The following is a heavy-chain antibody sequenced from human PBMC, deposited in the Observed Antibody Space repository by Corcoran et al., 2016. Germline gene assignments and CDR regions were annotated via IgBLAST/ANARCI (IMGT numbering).Heavy chain of an antibody. CDR2: IRSKAYGGTT. D-gene: IGHD3-22*01. CDR1: GFTFGDYA. CDR3: TRVPDYYDSSGYYEGYFDY. Sequence: EVQLVESGGGLVQPGRSLRLSCTASGFTFGDYAMSWFRQAPGKGLEWVGFIRSKAYGGTTEYAAAVKGRFTISRDDSKSIAYLQMNSLKTEDPAVYYCTRVPDYYDSSGYYEGYFDYWGQGTLVTVSS. V-gene: IGHV3-49*03. J-gene: IGHJ4*02.